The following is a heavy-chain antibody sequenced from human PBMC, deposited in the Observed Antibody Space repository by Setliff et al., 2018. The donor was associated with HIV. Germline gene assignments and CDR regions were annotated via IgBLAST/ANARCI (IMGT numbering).Heavy chain of an antibody. CDR3: ARLEDQLGPGWFAP. CDR2: ISHSGNT. V-gene: IGHV4-31*03. CDR1: GDSISSESSF. D-gene: IGHD1-1*01. J-gene: IGHJ5*02. Sequence: TLSLTCSVSGDSISSESSFWSWVRQYPGKGLELIGYISHSGNTYYTPSLESRITLSVDTSKNQFSLKVNSVTAADTAVYYCARLEDQLGPGWFAPWGQGTLVTVSS.